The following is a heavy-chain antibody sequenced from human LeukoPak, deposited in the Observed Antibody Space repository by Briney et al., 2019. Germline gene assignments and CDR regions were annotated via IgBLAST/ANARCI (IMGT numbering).Heavy chain of an antibody. D-gene: IGHD3-10*01. CDR2: IYYSGST. V-gene: IGHV4-61*01. J-gene: IGHJ4*02. CDR1: GGSISSGSYY. CDR3: ARAHYYGSGSYWGEGWGLSAFDY. Sequence: SETLSLTCTVSGGSISSGSYYWSWIRQPPGKGLEWIGYIYYSGSTNYNPSLKSRVTISVDTSKNQFSLKLSSVTAADTAVYYCARAHYYGSGSYWGEGWGLSAFDYWGQGTLVTVSS.